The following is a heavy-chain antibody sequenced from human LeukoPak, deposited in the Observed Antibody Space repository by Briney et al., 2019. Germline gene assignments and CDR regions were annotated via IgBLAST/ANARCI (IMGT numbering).Heavy chain of an antibody. V-gene: IGHV1-18*01. J-gene: IGHJ3*02. Sequence: GGSVKVSCKASGYTFTSYGISWVRQAPGQGRDGMGWMSAYNGNTNYAQKLQGRVTMTTDTSTSTADMELRSLRSADTAVYYCARVPGSLLWFGELLGAFDIWGQGTMVTVSS. CDR2: MSAYNGNT. CDR3: ARVPGSLLWFGELLGAFDI. D-gene: IGHD3-10*01. CDR1: GYTFTSYG.